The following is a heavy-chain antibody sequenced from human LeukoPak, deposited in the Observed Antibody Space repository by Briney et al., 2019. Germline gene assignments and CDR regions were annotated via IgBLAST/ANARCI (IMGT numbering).Heavy chain of an antibody. CDR3: ARAASWYYYGSGKYYFDY. CDR2: INHSGST. Sequence: SETLSLTCAVYGGSFSGYYWSWIRQPPGKGLEWIGEINHSGSTNYNPSLKSRVTISVDTSKNQFSLKLSSVTAADTAVYYCARAASWYYYGSGKYYFDYWGQGTLVTVSS. V-gene: IGHV4-34*01. J-gene: IGHJ4*02. CDR1: GGSFSGYY. D-gene: IGHD3-10*01.